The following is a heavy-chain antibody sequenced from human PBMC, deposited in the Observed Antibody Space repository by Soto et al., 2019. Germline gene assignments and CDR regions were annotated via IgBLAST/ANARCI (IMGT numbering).Heavy chain of an antibody. J-gene: IGHJ6*03. Sequence: VQLQESGPGLVTPSQTLSLSCTVSGGSIRSDGYYWSWLRQHPGKRLEWVGYIYHSGSTYYNPSLKSPINISLDTSKNQSSLKVMSVTAADTAAYYCARIVGFGDFYYSMDVWCKGTTVTV. CDR1: GGSIRSDGYY. D-gene: IGHD3-10*01. CDR3: ARIVGFGDFYYSMDV. CDR2: IYHSGST. V-gene: IGHV4-31*01.